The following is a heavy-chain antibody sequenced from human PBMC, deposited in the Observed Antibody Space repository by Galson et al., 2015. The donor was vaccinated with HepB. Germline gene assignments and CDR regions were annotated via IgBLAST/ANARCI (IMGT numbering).Heavy chain of an antibody. CDR2: IKQDGSEK. D-gene: IGHD1-26*01. CDR1: GFTFSSYW. CDR3: ARDHPSGSYFGY. V-gene: IGHV3-7*01. J-gene: IGHJ4*02. Sequence: SLRLSCAASGFTFSSYWMSWVRQAPGKGLEWVAKIKQDGSEKYYVGSVRGRFTISRDNAKNSLFLQMNSLRAEDTAVYYCARDHPSGSYFGYWGQGTLVTVSS.